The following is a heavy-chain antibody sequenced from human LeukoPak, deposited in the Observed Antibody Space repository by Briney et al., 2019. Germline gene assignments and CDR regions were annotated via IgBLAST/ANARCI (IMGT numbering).Heavy chain of an antibody. CDR3: ARKDEHYGSGSFSY. Sequence: GGSLRLSCAASGFIFTTYAMTWVRQAPGKGLEWVSAISGSGGSTYYADSVKGRFTISRDNSKNTLYLQMNSLRAEDTAVYYCARKDEHYGSGSFSYWGQGTLVTVSS. V-gene: IGHV3-23*01. J-gene: IGHJ4*02. D-gene: IGHD3-10*01. CDR1: GFIFTTYA. CDR2: ISGSGGST.